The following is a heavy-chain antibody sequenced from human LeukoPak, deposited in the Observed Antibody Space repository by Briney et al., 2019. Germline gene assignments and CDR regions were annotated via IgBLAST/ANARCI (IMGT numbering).Heavy chain of an antibody. CDR3: AGSRGVITTYFDY. Sequence: GASVKVSCKASGGTFSSYAISWVRQAPGQGLEWMGRIIPILGIANYAQKFQGRVTITADKSTSTAYMELSSLRSEDTAVYYCAGSRGVITTYFDYWGQGTLVTVSS. CDR2: IIPILGIA. V-gene: IGHV1-69*04. J-gene: IGHJ4*02. D-gene: IGHD3-10*01. CDR1: GGTFSSYA.